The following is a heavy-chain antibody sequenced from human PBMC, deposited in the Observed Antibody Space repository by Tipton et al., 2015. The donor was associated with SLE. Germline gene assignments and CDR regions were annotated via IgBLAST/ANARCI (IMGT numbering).Heavy chain of an antibody. V-gene: IGHV4-34*01. J-gene: IGHJ4*02. Sequence: LRLSCAVYGGSFSGYYWSWIRQPPGKGLEWIGEINHSGSTNYNPSLKSRVTISVDTSKNQFSLKLSSVTAADTAVYYCARRASIAAATFDYWGQGTLVTVSS. CDR1: GGSFSGYY. D-gene: IGHD6-13*01. CDR3: ARRASIAAATFDY. CDR2: INHSGST.